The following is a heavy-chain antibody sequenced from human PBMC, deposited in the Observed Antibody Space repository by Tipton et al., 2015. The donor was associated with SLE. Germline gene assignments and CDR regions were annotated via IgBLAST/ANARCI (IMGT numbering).Heavy chain of an antibody. CDR2: VYHTEST. D-gene: IGHD6-19*01. CDR1: GGSFTAYY. CDR3: ARLLLGYSSGWYSYYYYYGMDV. V-gene: IGHV4-59*08. Sequence: TLSLTCAVYGGSFTAYYWSWIRQTPGKGLEWIGYVYHTESTNYNPSLKSRVTISLDTSKNQFSLKMRSVTAADTAVYYCARLLLGYSSGWYSYYYYYGMDVWGHGTTVTVSS. J-gene: IGHJ6*02.